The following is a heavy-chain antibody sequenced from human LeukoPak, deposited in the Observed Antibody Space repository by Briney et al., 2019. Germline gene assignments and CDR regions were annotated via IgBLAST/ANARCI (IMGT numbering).Heavy chain of an antibody. CDR2: IRSRSAGGTT. J-gene: IGHJ4*02. D-gene: IGHD2-15*01. CDR1: GLTFNNAW. V-gene: IGHV3-15*01. Sequence: GGSLRLSCAASGLTFNNAWMSWVRQAPGKGLEWVGRIRSRSAGGTTDYGAPVKGRFTISRDDSKNTLYLQMNSLKTEGTAVYYCSTGGGTHDYWGQGTLVTVSS. CDR3: STGGGTHDY.